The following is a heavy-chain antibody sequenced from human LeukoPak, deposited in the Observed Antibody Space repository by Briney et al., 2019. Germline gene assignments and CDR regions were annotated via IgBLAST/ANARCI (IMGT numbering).Heavy chain of an antibody. CDR2: ISGSGAST. V-gene: IGHV3-23*01. CDR3: AKDRVGAILYFDY. J-gene: IGHJ4*02. CDR1: GFTFSSYG. D-gene: IGHD1-26*01. Sequence: GGSLRLSCAASGFTFSSYGMTWVRQAPGKGLEWVSAISGSGASTYYADSVKGRFTISRDNSKNTLYLQMNSLRVEDTAVYYCAKDRVGAILYFDYWGQGTLVTVSS.